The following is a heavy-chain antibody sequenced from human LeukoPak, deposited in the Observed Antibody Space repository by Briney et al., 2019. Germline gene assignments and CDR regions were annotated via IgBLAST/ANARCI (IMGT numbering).Heavy chain of an antibody. J-gene: IGHJ4*02. D-gene: IGHD5-24*01. V-gene: IGHV1-2*02. Sequence: ASVKVSCKASGYTFTGYYMHWVRQAPGQGLEWMGWINPNSGGTNYAQKFQGRVTMTRDTSINTAYMELSRLRSDDTAVYYCARLSRDGYNWVFDYWGQGTLVTVSS. CDR1: GYTFTGYY. CDR2: INPNSGGT. CDR3: ARLSRDGYNWVFDY.